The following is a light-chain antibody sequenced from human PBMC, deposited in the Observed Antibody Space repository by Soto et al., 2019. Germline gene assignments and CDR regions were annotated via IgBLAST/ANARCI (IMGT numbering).Light chain of an antibody. CDR3: QQYNIYWT. CDR1: QSISYW. CDR2: KAS. J-gene: IGKJ1*01. V-gene: IGKV1-5*03. Sequence: DIQMTQSPSTLSASVGDRVTITCRASQSISYWLAWYQQKPGKAPNLLIYKASTLESGVPSRFSGSGSGTEFTRTIRSLQSDDFATYYCQQYNIYWTFGQGTKVEIK.